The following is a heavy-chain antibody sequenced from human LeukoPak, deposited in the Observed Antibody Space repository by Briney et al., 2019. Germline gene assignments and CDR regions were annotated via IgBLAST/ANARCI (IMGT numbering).Heavy chain of an antibody. CDR1: GGSISSNY. Sequence: SETLSLTCTVSGGSISSNYWTWIRQPPGKGLEWIGYIYYSGITNYNPSLKSRVTISVDTSKNQFSLKLSSVTAADTAVYYCARDMVGVSWGNNWFDLWGQGTLVTVSS. D-gene: IGHD1-26*01. CDR3: ARDMVGVSWGNNWFDL. CDR2: IYYSGIT. J-gene: IGHJ5*02. V-gene: IGHV4-59*01.